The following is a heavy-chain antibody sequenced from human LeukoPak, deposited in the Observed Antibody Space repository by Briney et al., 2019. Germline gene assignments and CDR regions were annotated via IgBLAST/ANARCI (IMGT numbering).Heavy chain of an antibody. CDR3: AELGITMIGGV. D-gene: IGHD3-10*02. Sequence: QAGGSLRLSCAASGFTFSSYCMHWVRQAPGKGLVWVSRINSDGSSTSYADSVKGRFTISRDNAKNSLYLQMNSLRAEDTAVYYCAELGITMIGGVWGKGTTVTISS. V-gene: IGHV3-74*01. CDR1: GFTFSSYC. CDR2: INSDGSST. J-gene: IGHJ6*04.